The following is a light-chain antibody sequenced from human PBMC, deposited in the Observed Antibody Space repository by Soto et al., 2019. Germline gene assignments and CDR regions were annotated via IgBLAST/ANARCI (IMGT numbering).Light chain of an antibody. J-gene: IGKJ1*01. Sequence: EIVLTQSPGTLSLSPGERATLSCRASQTVGNNYLDWYQQKPGQVPRLLIYGASSRTTVIPDRFSGSGAGRDFALTIRRLEPEDFEWYYCRQSDTSPRTFGQGTKVEIK. CDR2: GAS. CDR1: QTVGNNY. V-gene: IGKV3-20*01. CDR3: RQSDTSPRT.